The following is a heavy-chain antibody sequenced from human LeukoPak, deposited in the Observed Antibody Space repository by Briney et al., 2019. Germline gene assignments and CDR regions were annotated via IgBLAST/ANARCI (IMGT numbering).Heavy chain of an antibody. CDR3: AKSARVPYF. Sequence: SETLSLTSTVSGDSTTSTYWSWIRHPPGEGLEYLGYIYYNGDTNYNPSLRGGLSLSLDSSKNQSPLKLTSVTGADTAVYFCAKSARVPYFWGQGILVTAAS. J-gene: IGHJ4*02. CDR2: IYYNGDT. V-gene: IGHV4-59*08. CDR1: GDSTTSTY. D-gene: IGHD3-10*01.